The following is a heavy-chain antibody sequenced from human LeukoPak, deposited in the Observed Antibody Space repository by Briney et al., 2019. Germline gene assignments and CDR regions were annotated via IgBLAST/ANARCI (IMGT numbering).Heavy chain of an antibody. J-gene: IGHJ4*02. V-gene: IGHV1-69*13. CDR3: ARLGDYYDSSGYYGYVDY. D-gene: IGHD3-22*01. CDR2: IIPIFGTA. Sequence: SVKVSCKASGGTFSSYAISWVRQAPGQGLEWMGGIIPIFGTANYAQKFQGRVTIAADESTSTAYMELSSLRSEDTAVYYCARLGDYYDSSGYYGYVDYWGQGTLVTVSS. CDR1: GGTFSSYA.